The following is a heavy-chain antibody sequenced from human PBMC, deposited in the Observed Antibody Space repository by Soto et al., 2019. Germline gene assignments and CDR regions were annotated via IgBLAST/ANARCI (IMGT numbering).Heavy chain of an antibody. J-gene: IGHJ4*02. CDR2: VNPNSGGS. D-gene: IGHD5-12*01. CDR3: ARANSGNDNELCY. CDR1: GYTFTGYY. Sequence: ASVKVSCKASGYTFTGYYIHWVRQAPRQGLEWMAWVNPNSGGSNYAQRFQGRVTMTRDTSITTAYMELSSLTSDDTAVYYCARANSGNDNELCYWGQGTLGTVSS. V-gene: IGHV1-2*02.